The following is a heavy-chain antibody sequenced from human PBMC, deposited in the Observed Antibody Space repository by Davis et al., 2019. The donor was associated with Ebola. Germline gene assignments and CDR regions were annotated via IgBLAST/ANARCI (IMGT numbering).Heavy chain of an antibody. Sequence: ASVKVSCKASGYTFTSYYMHWVRQAPGQGLEWMGIINPSGGSTSSAQKFQGRVTMTRDTSTSTVYMELSSLRSDDTAVYYCARVGSGSYYTLYYYGMDVWGQGTTVTVSS. D-gene: IGHD3-10*01. CDR2: INPSGGST. CDR1: GYTFTSYY. CDR3: ARVGSGSYYTLYYYGMDV. J-gene: IGHJ6*02. V-gene: IGHV1-46*01.